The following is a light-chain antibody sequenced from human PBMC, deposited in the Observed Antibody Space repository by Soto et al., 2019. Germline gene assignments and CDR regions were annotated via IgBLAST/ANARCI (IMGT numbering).Light chain of an antibody. CDR1: QSISGSY. Sequence: EIVLPQSPGTLSLSPGERVTLSCRASQSISGSYLAWYQQKRGQAPRLLVYGATTRATGIPDRFSGSGSGTEFTLTISSLQSEDFAVYYCQQYNNWPPITFGQGTRLEIK. CDR3: QQYNNWPPIT. V-gene: IGKV3D-15*01. CDR2: GAT. J-gene: IGKJ5*01.